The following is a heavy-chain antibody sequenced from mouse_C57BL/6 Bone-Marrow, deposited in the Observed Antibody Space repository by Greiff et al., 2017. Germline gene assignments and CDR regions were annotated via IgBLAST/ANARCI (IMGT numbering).Heavy chain of an antibody. V-gene: IGHV5-4*03. CDR1: GFTFSSYA. CDR2: ISDGGSYT. Sequence: EVKLVESGGGLVKPGGSLKLSCAASGFTFSSYAMSWVRQTPEKRLEWVATISDGGSYTYYPDNVKGRFTISRDNAKTNLYLQMSHLKSEDTAMYYWARVGTTVFDYWGQGTTLTVSS. CDR3: ARVGTTVFDY. D-gene: IGHD1-1*01. J-gene: IGHJ2*01.